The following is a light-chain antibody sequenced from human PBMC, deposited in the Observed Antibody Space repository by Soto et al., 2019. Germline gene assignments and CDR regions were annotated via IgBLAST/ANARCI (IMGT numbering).Light chain of an antibody. CDR3: QQSYSTLSIT. V-gene: IGKV3-15*01. J-gene: IGKJ5*01. Sequence: EKVMTQSPATLSVSPGERATLSCRASQSVSSNLAGYQQKPGQAPRLLIYGASSRATGIPVRFSGSGSGTEFTLTISSLQSEDFATYYCQQSYSTLSITFGQGTRLEIK. CDR2: GAS. CDR1: QSVSSN.